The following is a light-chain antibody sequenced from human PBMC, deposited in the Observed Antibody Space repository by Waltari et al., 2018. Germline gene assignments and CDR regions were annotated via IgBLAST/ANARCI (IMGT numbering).Light chain of an antibody. CDR3: QCYDSPNHWV. CDR2: EDD. J-gene: IGLJ3*02. V-gene: IGLV6-57*01. Sequence: QQHPGSSPTMVIYEDDQRPSGVPDRFSGAIDTSSNSASLTISGLKTEDEADYYCQCYDSPNHWVFGGGTNLTVL.